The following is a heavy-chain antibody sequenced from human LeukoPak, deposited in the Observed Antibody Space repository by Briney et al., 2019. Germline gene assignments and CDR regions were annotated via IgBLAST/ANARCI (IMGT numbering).Heavy chain of an antibody. J-gene: IGHJ4*02. CDR3: AKASYCSSTSCYLVGRYFDY. CDR1: GFTFSSYA. D-gene: IGHD2-2*01. CDR2: ISGSGGST. Sequence: PGGSLRLSCAASGFTFSSYAMSWVRQAPGKGLGWVSAISGSGGSTYYADSVKGRFTISRDNSKNTLYLQMNSLRAEDTAVYYCAKASYCSSTSCYLVGRYFDYWGQGTLVTVSS. V-gene: IGHV3-23*01.